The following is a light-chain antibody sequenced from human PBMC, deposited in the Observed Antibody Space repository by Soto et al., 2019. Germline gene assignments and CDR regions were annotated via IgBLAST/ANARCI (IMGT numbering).Light chain of an antibody. CDR2: RAS. V-gene: IGKV1-5*03. CDR1: QSISSW. J-gene: IGKJ1*01. Sequence: DIKMTQSPSALSASVGDRVTITCRASQSISSWLAWYQQKPGKAPNLLIYRASSLESGVPSRFSGSGSGTEFTLTISSLQPDDFATYYCQHSHSYPVTFGQGTKVEIK. CDR3: QHSHSYPVT.